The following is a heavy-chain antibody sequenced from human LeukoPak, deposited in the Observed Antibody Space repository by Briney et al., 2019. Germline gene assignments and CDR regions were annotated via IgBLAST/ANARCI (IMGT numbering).Heavy chain of an antibody. D-gene: IGHD3-3*01. CDR2: ISSSSSTI. V-gene: IGHV3-48*01. CDR1: GFTFSSYA. Sequence: GSLRLSCAASGFTFSSYAMSWVRQAPGKGLEWVSYISSSSSTIYYADSVKGRFTISRDNAKNSLYLQVNSLRAEDTAVYYCARLNYDFWSGSEDYYYYYMDVWGKGTTVTVSS. CDR3: ARLNYDFWSGSEDYYYYYMDV. J-gene: IGHJ6*03.